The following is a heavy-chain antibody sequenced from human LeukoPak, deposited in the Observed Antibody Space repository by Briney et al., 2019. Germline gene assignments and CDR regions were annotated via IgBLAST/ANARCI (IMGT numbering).Heavy chain of an antibody. V-gene: IGHV3-74*01. Sequence: PGGSLRLSCAASGFTFSSYWMHWVRQAPGKGLVWVSRINSDGSSTSYADSVKGRFTISRDNAKNTLYLQMNSLRVEDTAVYYCAKDQSWFGELLRIELDYWGQGTLVTVSS. CDR3: AKDQSWFGELLRIELDY. D-gene: IGHD3-10*01. CDR1: GFTFSSYW. J-gene: IGHJ4*02. CDR2: INSDGSST.